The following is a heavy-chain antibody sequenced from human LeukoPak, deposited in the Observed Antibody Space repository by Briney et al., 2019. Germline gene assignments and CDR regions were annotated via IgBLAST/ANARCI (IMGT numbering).Heavy chain of an antibody. J-gene: IGHJ5*02. V-gene: IGHV4-61*01. CDR2: IYYSGST. D-gene: IGHD3-3*01. CDR1: GGSISSSSYY. Sequence: SETLSLTCTVSGGSISSSSYYWSWIRQPPGKGLEWIGYIYYSGSTNYNPSLKSRVTISVDTSKNQFSLKLSSVTAADTAVYYCARGLTYYDFWSGYQTNWFDPWGQGTLVTVSS. CDR3: ARGLTYYDFWSGYQTNWFDP.